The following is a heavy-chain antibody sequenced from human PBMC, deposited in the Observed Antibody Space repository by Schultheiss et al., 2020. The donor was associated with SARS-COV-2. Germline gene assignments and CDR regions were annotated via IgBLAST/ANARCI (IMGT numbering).Heavy chain of an antibody. J-gene: IGHJ4*02. Sequence: GESLKISCKASGYAFSSYSMHWVRQAPGQGLEYMGLIGGSTSYAQKFQDRVTMTRDMSTSTAYMEVSSLRSEDTAVYYCATDSRGNYAHFDYWGQGTLLTVSS. V-gene: IGHV1-46*01. D-gene: IGHD4-11*01. CDR3: ATDSRGNYAHFDY. CDR2: IGGST. CDR1: GYAFSSYS.